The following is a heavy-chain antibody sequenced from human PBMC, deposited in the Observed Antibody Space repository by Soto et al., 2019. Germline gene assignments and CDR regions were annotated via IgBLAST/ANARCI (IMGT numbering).Heavy chain of an antibody. CDR1: GFTFSAYA. Sequence: QVPLVASGGGVVQPGRSLRLSCAASGFTFSAYAMHWVRQAPGKGLEWVAVISYDDSNIYYADSVKGRFTISRDNSEKTLNRQMNSLRPAETARYYCARDLKAGGVSKSSGGFFPVDPWGQGTLGT. CDR2: ISYDDSNI. CDR3: ARDLKAGGVSKSSGGFFPVDP. J-gene: IGHJ5*02. V-gene: IGHV3-30-3*01. D-gene: IGHD6-19*01.